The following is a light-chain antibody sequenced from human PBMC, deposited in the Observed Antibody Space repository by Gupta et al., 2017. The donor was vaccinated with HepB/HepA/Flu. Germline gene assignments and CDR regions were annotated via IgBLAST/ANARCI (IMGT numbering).Light chain of an antibody. J-gene: IGKJ1*01. Sequence: DIQMTQSPSSLSASVGDRVTITCRASQDISKYVAWFQQKPGKAPKSLIYEASRLHSGVPSTFSGSGSWTVFTLPIISLQSEDSAIYYCHQDDFYPWTFGQGTKVEIK. CDR1: QDISKY. CDR2: EAS. V-gene: IGKV1-16*01. CDR3: HQDDFYPWT.